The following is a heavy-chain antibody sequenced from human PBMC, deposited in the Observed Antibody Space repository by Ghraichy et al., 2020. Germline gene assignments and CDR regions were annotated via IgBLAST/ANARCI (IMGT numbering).Heavy chain of an antibody. D-gene: IGHD6-19*01. Sequence: GESLNISCAASGFTFSNAWMSWVRQAPGKGLEWVGRIKSKTDGGTTDYAAPVKGRFTISRDDSKNTLYLQMNSLKTEDTAVYYCTTAKGRHGGWYESAFDIWGQGTMVTVSS. CDR3: TTAKGRHGGWYESAFDI. CDR1: GFTFSNAW. V-gene: IGHV3-15*01. CDR2: IKSKTDGGTT. J-gene: IGHJ3*02.